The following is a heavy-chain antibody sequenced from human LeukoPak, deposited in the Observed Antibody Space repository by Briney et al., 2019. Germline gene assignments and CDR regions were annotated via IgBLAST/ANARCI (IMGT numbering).Heavy chain of an antibody. D-gene: IGHD3-22*01. J-gene: IGHJ4*02. V-gene: IGHV3-48*03. CDR3: AKGGYFYDSSDAY. CDR2: ISSSGSAI. Sequence: GGSLRLSCAASGFTFSSYEMNWVRQAPGKGLEWLSYISSSGSAIYCADSVKGRFTISRDNAKNSLYLQMNSLRAEDTAAYYCAKGGYFYDSSDAYWGQGTLVTVSS. CDR1: GFTFSSYE.